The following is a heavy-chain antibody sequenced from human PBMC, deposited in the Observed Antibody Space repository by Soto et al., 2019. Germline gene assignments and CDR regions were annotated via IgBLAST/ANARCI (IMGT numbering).Heavy chain of an antibody. D-gene: IGHD3-10*01. CDR3: ARQKRNLYYGDFDY. CDR1: GFTFSSYS. Sequence: GGSLRLSCAASGFTFSSYSMNWVRQAPGKGLEWVSSISSSSSYIYYADSVKGRFTISRDNAKNSLYLQMNSLRAKDTAVYYCARQKRNLYYGDFDYWGQGTLVTVSS. J-gene: IGHJ4*02. V-gene: IGHV3-21*01. CDR2: ISSSSSYI.